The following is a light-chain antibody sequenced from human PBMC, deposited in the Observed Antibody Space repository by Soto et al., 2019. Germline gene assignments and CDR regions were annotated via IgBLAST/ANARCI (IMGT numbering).Light chain of an antibody. Sequence: ESVLTQSPGTLYLSPGERAALSCRASQSVSSSYLAWYQQKSGQAPRLLIYAASTRATGIPDRFSGSGSGTDFTLTISRLEPEDFAVYFCQLYGSSPPRYTFGQGTKLEIK. CDR2: AAS. CDR3: QLYGSSPPRYT. CDR1: QSVSSSY. V-gene: IGKV3-20*01. J-gene: IGKJ2*01.